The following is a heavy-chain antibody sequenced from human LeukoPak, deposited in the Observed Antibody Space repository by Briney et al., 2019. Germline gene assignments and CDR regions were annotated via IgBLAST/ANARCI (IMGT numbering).Heavy chain of an antibody. Sequence: GGSLRLSCAASGFTFSSYAMHWVRQAPGTGLEYVSAISSNEGSTYYANSVKGRFTISRDNSKNTLYLQMGSLRAEDMAVYYCARDQDSWNYGEYYFDYWGQGTLVTVSS. CDR2: ISSNEGST. D-gene: IGHD1-7*01. CDR3: ARDQDSWNYGEYYFDY. J-gene: IGHJ4*02. CDR1: GFTFSSYA. V-gene: IGHV3-64*01.